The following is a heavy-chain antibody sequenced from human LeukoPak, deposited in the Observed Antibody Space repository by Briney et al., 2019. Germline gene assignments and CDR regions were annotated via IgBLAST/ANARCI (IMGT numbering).Heavy chain of an antibody. Sequence: GGSLRLSCAASGFSFSTYGMHWFRQAPGKGLEWVTVISYDGSDKYYADSVKGRFTISRDNSRNTLYLQMNSLRVGDTAVYYCAKEVGTFTLDYWGQGTLVTVSS. CDR2: ISYDGSDK. CDR3: AKEVGTFTLDY. CDR1: GFSFSTYG. V-gene: IGHV3-30*18. J-gene: IGHJ4*02. D-gene: IGHD1-26*01.